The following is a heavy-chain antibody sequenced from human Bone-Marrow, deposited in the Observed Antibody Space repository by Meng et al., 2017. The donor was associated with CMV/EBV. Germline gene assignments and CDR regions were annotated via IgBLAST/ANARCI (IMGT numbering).Heavy chain of an antibody. V-gene: IGHV1-2*02. CDR1: GYTFTGYY. CDR2: INPNSGGT. Sequence: GESLKISCQVSGYTFTGYYMHWVRQAPGQGLEWMGWINPNSGGTNYAQKFQGRVTMTRDTSISTAYMELSRLGSDDTAVYYRARDVKGGDRAFNIWGQGTMVTVSS. D-gene: IGHD2-21*01. J-gene: IGHJ3*02. CDR3: ARDVKGGDRAFNI.